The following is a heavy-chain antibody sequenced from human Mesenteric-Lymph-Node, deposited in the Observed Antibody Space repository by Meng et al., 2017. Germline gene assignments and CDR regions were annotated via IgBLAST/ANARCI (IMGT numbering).Heavy chain of an antibody. CDR2: INPNNGDT. CDR3: ATHKPYRDGRLFDY. D-gene: IGHD5-24*01. CDR1: GYIFTDYY. V-gene: IGHV1-2*06. J-gene: IGHJ4*02. Sequence: ASVKVSCKASGYIFTDYYIHWVRQAPGQGLEWMGRINPNNGDTKFGENFQGRVAVTRDTSISTVYMEVSSLTSDDTAVYYCATHKPYRDGRLFDYWGQGTLVTVSS.